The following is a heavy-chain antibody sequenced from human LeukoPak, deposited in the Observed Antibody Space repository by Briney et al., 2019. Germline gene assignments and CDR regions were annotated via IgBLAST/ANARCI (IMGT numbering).Heavy chain of an antibody. D-gene: IGHD2-2*01. V-gene: IGHV4-38-2*02. CDR3: ARARGLRTLVDY. J-gene: IGHJ4*02. CDR2: IYHSGST. Sequence: SETLSLTCTVSVFSIRSGYHWGWIRQPPGKGLEWIGSIYHSGSTFHNPSLKSRVTISVDTSKNQFSLKLSSVTAADTAVYYCARARGLRTLVDYWGQGTLVTVSS. CDR1: VFSIRSGYH.